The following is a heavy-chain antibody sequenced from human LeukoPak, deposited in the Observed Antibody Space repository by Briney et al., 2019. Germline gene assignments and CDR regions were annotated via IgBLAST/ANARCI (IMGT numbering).Heavy chain of an antibody. CDR2: ISWDGGST. Sequence: GGSLRLSCAASGFTFDDYTMHWVRQAPGKGLEWVSLISWDGGSTYYADSVKGRFTISRDNSKNSLYLQMNSLRTEDTALYYCAKDSGPYNWNWFDPWGQGTLVTVSS. V-gene: IGHV3-43*01. J-gene: IGHJ5*02. D-gene: IGHD1-20*01. CDR1: GFTFDDYT. CDR3: AKDSGPYNWNWFDP.